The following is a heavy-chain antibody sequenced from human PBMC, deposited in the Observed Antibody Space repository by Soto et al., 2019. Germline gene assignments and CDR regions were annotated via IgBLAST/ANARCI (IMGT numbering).Heavy chain of an antibody. V-gene: IGHV4-30-4*01. J-gene: IGHJ3*02. CDR3: ARDAYYDSSGYYQGNDAFDI. Sequence: SETLSLTCTVSGGSISRGDYYWSWIRQPPGKGLEWIGYIYYSGSTYYNPSLKSRVTISVDTSKNQFSLKLSSVTAADTAVYYCARDAYYDSSGYYQGNDAFDIWGQGTMVTVSS. CDR2: IYYSGST. CDR1: GGSISRGDYY. D-gene: IGHD3-22*01.